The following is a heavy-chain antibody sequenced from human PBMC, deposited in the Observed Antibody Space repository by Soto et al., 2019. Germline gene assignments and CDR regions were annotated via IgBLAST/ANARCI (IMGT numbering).Heavy chain of an antibody. CDR2: ISAYNGNT. CDR3: ARLKIGYADFYFDY. J-gene: IGHJ4*02. Sequence: QVQLVQSGAEVKKPGASVKVSCKASGYTFTSYGISWVRQAPGQGLEWMGWISAYNGNTNYAQKLQGRVTTTTDTSTSTAYRELRSLRSDDTAVYDCARLKIGYADFYFDYWGQGTLVTVSS. V-gene: IGHV1-18*01. D-gene: IGHD5-18*01. CDR1: GYTFTSYG.